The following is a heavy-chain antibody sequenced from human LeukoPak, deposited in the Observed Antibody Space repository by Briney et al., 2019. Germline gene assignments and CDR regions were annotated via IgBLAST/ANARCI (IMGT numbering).Heavy chain of an antibody. J-gene: IGHJ4*02. CDR1: GFTFSNAW. D-gene: IGHD3/OR15-3a*01. CDR3: TAGTGRSDFDY. CDR2: IKRKGDDGTI. V-gene: IGHV3-15*01. Sequence: GGSLRLSCAASGFTFSNAWMSWVRQAPGRGLEWVGRIKRKGDDGTIDYAAPVKGRLSISRDDSKNTLYLQMNSLKSEDPAVYYCTAGTGRSDFDYWGQGTLVTVSS.